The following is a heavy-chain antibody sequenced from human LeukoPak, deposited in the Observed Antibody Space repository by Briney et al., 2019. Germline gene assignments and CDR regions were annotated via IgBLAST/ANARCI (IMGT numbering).Heavy chain of an antibody. J-gene: IGHJ4*02. CDR2: IIPILGIA. D-gene: IGHD4-17*01. CDR1: GGTFSSYA. V-gene: IGHV1-69*04. Sequence: GASVKVSCKASGGTFSSYAISWVRQAPGQGLEWMGRIIPILGIANYAQKFQGRVTITADKSTSTAYMELSSLRSEDTAVYYCAISCPPTVTTRGYYFDYWGQGTLVTVSS. CDR3: AISCPPTVTTRGYYFDY.